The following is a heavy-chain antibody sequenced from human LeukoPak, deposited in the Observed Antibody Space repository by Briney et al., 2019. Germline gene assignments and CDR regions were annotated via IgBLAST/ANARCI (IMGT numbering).Heavy chain of an antibody. J-gene: IGHJ3*02. CDR2: IIPIFGTA. D-gene: IGHD6-19*01. V-gene: IGHV1-69*13. CDR1: GDTFSSYA. Sequence: SVKVSCKASGDTFSSYAISWVRQAPGQGLEWMGGIIPIFGTANYAQKFQGRVTITADESTSTAYMELSSLRSEDTAVYYCARGRGEQWLAQDAFDIWGQGTMVTVSS. CDR3: ARGRGEQWLAQDAFDI.